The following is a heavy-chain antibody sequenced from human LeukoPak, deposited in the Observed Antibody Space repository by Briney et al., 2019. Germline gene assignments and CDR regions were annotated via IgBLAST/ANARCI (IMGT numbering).Heavy chain of an antibody. CDR1: GYSFTSYW. V-gene: IGHV5-51*01. CDR2: IYPGDSDT. Sequence: GESLKISCKGSGYSFTSYWIGWVRQMPGKGLEWMGIIYPGDSDTRYSPSFQGQVTISADKSISTAYLQWSSLKASDTAMYYCARLRYDILTGYHAYYFDYWGQGTLVTVSS. D-gene: IGHD3-9*01. CDR3: ARLRYDILTGYHAYYFDY. J-gene: IGHJ4*02.